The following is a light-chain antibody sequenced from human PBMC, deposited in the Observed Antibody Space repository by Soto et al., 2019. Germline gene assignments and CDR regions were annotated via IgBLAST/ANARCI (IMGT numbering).Light chain of an antibody. J-gene: IGLJ1*01. CDR2: EVS. Sequence: QSALTQPASVSGSPGQSITISCTGTSNDVGGYVFVSWYQKLPGKAPKLIIYEVSNRPSGVSNRFSGSKSGNMASLTISGLQADDEGDYYCSSYRSGTTFYVFGTGTKLTVL. CDR1: SNDVGGYVF. V-gene: IGLV2-14*03. CDR3: SSYRSGTTFYV.